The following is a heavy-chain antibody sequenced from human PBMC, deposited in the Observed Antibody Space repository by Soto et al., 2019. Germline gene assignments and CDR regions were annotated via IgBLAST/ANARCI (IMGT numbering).Heavy chain of an antibody. D-gene: IGHD2-15*01. J-gene: IGHJ5*02. V-gene: IGHV4-34*01. CDR2: INHSGST. CDR3: ARGRDIVVVVAAYNWFDP. CDR1: GGSFSGYY. Sequence: QVQLQQWGAGLLKPSETLSLTCAVYGGSFSGYYWSWIRQPPGKGLEWIGEINHSGSTNYNPSLKSRVTISVDTSKNQFSLKQSSVTAADTAVYYCARGRDIVVVVAAYNWFDPWGQGTLVTVSS.